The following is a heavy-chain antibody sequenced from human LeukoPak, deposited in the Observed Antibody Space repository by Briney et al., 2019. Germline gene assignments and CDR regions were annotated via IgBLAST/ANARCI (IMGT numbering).Heavy chain of an antibody. D-gene: IGHD3-3*01. V-gene: IGHV1-2*06. CDR2: INPNSGGT. J-gene: IGHJ4*02. CDR1: GYTFTGYY. CDR3: ARVSFGVVTSFDY. Sequence: ASVKVSCEASGYTFTGYYMHWVRQAPGQGLEWMGRINPNSGGTNYAQKFRGRVTMTRDTSISTAYMELSRLRSDDTAVYYCARVSFGVVTSFDYWGQGTLVTVSS.